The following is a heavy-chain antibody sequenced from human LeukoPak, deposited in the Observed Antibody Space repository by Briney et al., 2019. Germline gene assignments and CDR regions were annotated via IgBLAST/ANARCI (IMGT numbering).Heavy chain of an antibody. CDR2: MNPNSGNT. D-gene: IGHD5-18*01. V-gene: IGHV1-8*01. J-gene: IGHJ6*02. CDR3: ARGLRGYSYGYYYYYYGMDV. Sequence: ASVKVSFKASGYTFTSYDINWVRQATGQGLEWMGWMNPNSGNTGYAQKFQGRVTMTRNTSISTAYMELSSLRSEDTAVYYCARGLRGYSYGYYYYYYGMDVWGQGTTVTVSS. CDR1: GYTFTSYD.